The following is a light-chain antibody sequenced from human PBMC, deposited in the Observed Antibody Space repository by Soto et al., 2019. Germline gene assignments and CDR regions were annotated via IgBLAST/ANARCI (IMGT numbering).Light chain of an antibody. V-gene: IGKV3-15*01. Sequence: EIVMTQSPVTLSVSPGERATLSCRASQSVSSNLAWYQQKPGQAPRLLIYGASTRATGVPARFSGSGSGTEFTLNISSLQSEDFVVYYCQQYDNWPFTFGPGTKVDIK. J-gene: IGKJ3*01. CDR2: GAS. CDR3: QQYDNWPFT. CDR1: QSVSSN.